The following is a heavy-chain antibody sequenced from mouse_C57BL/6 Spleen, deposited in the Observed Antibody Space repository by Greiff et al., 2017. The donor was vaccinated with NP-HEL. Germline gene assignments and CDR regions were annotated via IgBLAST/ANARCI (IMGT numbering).Heavy chain of an antibody. CDR2: INYDGSST. V-gene: IGHV5-16*01. D-gene: IGHD2-3*01. Sequence: EVMLVESEGGLVQPGSSMKLSCTASGFTFSDYYMAWVRQVPEKGLEWVANINYDGSSTYYLDSLKSRFIISRDNAKNILYLQMSSLKSEDTATYYCARDDDGYSPFAYWGQGTLVTVSA. CDR1: GFTFSDYY. J-gene: IGHJ3*01. CDR3: ARDDDGYSPFAY.